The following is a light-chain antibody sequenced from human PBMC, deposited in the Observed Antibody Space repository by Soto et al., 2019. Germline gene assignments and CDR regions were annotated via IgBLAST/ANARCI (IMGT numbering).Light chain of an antibody. Sequence: QSVLTHPPSASGSPGQSVTISCTGTSNDVGGYHYVSWYQQHPGKAPKLMIYEVTKRPSGVPDRFSGSKSGNTASLTVSGLQAEDEADYYCSSYAGSSTWVFGTGTKLTVL. CDR1: SNDVGGYHY. J-gene: IGLJ1*01. CDR2: EVT. CDR3: SSYAGSSTWV. V-gene: IGLV2-8*01.